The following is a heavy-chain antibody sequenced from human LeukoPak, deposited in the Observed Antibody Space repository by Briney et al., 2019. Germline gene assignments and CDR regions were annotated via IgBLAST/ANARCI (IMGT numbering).Heavy chain of an antibody. Sequence: GGSLRVSCAASGFTFSSYAMSWVRQAPGKGLEWVSAISGSGGSTYYADSVKGRFTISRDNSKNTLYLQMNSLRAEDTAVYYCAKDIHWLGYFDYWGQGTLVTVSS. CDR2: ISGSGGST. CDR3: AKDIHWLGYFDY. V-gene: IGHV3-23*01. J-gene: IGHJ4*02. CDR1: GFTFSSYA. D-gene: IGHD3-9*01.